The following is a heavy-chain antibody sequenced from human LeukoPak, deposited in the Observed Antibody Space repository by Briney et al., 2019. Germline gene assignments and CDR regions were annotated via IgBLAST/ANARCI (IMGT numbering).Heavy chain of an antibody. CDR2: ISGSGGST. CDR1: GFTSSSYA. D-gene: IGHD2-21*02. V-gene: IGHV3-23*01. CDR3: AKVRLAYCDGDCYWSTEDAFDI. Sequence: GGSLRLSCAASGFTSSSYAMSWVRQAPGKGLEWVSAISGSGGSTYYADSVKGRFTISRDNSKNTLYLQMNSLRAEDTAVYYCAKVRLAYCDGDCYWSTEDAFDIWGQGTMVTVSS. J-gene: IGHJ3*02.